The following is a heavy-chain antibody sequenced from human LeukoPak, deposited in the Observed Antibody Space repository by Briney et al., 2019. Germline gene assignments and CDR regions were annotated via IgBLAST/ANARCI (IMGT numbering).Heavy chain of an antibody. Sequence: GGSLRLSCAASGFTFDDYAMHWVRQAPGKGLEWVSLIRGDGGSTYYADSVKGRFTISRDNSKNSLYLQMNSLRTEDTALYYCAKDMGGYSYGYIYYYYYYGMDVWGQGTTVTVSS. CDR2: IRGDGGST. J-gene: IGHJ6*02. CDR1: GFTFDDYA. V-gene: IGHV3-43*02. CDR3: AKDMGGYSYGYIYYYYYYGMDV. D-gene: IGHD5-18*01.